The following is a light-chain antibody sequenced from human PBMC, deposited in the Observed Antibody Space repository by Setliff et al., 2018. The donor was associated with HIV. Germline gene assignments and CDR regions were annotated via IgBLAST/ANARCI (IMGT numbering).Light chain of an antibody. Sequence: QSALTQPASVSGSPGQSITLSCTGTSSDVGSYNFVSWYQQHPGRAPKLMIYDVTKRPPGVSDRFSGSKSGNTASLTISGLQTEDEADYYCCSYTSSLTYVFGTGTKVTVL. J-gene: IGLJ1*01. CDR2: DVT. CDR3: CSYTSSLTYV. CDR1: SSDVGSYNF. V-gene: IGLV2-14*03.